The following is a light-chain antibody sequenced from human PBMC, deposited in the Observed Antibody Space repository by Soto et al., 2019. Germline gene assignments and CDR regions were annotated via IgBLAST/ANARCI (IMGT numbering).Light chain of an antibody. V-gene: IGLV2-14*03. CDR3: SSSTSSSTYL. J-gene: IGLJ1*01. CDR2: SVS. CDR1: SSDVGAYYS. Sequence: QSALTQPASVSGSPGQSITISCTGTSSDVGAYYSVSWYQQHPDKAPKLIIYSVSYRSAGVSDRFSASKSDNTASLTISGHRTEDEADYYCSSSTSSSTYLFGTGTKLTVL.